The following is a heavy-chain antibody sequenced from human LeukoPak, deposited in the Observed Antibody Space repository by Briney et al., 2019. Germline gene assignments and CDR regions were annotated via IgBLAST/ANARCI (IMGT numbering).Heavy chain of an antibody. CDR1: GGSFSGYY. Sequence: SESLSLTCAVYGGSFSGYYWSWIRQPPGKGLEWIGEINHSGSTNYNPSLKSRVTISVDTSKNQFSLKLSSVTAADTAVYYCARRLRYYYYYMDVWGKGTTVTISS. CDR3: ARRLRYYYYYMDV. V-gene: IGHV4-34*01. D-gene: IGHD5/OR15-5a*01. CDR2: INHSGST. J-gene: IGHJ6*03.